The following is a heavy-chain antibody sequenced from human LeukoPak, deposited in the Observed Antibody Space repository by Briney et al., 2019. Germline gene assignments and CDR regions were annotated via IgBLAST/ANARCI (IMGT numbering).Heavy chain of an antibody. J-gene: IGHJ4*02. CDR1: GFTFSSYS. CDR2: ISSASGSI. Sequence: PGGSLRPSCAASGFTFSSYSMNWVRQAPGKGLEWVSYISSASGSIYYADSVKGRFTISRDNAKNSLFLQMNSLRAEDTAVYYCAILPAYCSSTSCYYDYWGQGTLVTVSS. CDR3: AILPAYCSSTSCYYDY. V-gene: IGHV3-48*04. D-gene: IGHD2-2*01.